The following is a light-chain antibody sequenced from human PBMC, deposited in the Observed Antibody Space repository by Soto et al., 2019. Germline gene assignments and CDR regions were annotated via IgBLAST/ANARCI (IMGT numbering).Light chain of an antibody. CDR1: RSNIGGGYD. J-gene: IGLJ3*02. CDR3: QSYDSSLSAWW. CDR2: GNI. V-gene: IGLV1-40*01. Sequence: QSVLTQPPSVSGVPGQTITISCTVSRSNIGGGYDVHWYQQFPGTAPQLLVYGNINRPSRVPDRFSGSKSDTSASLAITGLQGDDEADYYCQSYDSSLSAWWFGGGTKLTVL.